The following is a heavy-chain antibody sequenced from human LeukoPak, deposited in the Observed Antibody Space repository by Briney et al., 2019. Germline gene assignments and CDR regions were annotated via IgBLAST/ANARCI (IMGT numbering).Heavy chain of an antibody. Sequence: GASVKVSCKASGYTFTSYGISWVRQAPGRGLEWMGWISAYNGNTNYAQKLQGRVTMTTDTSTSTAYMELRSLRSDDTAVYYCARDAHTLAAAGPASSYWGQGTLVTVSS. J-gene: IGHJ4*02. CDR1: GYTFTSYG. D-gene: IGHD6-13*01. CDR3: ARDAHTLAAAGPASSY. V-gene: IGHV1-18*01. CDR2: ISAYNGNT.